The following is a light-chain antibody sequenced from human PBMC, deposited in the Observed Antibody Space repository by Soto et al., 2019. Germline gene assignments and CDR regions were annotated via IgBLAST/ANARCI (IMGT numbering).Light chain of an antibody. CDR2: DVS. Sequence: HSVLGQPASVSGSPGQSITISRTGTSSDDGGYNYVSWYQQRPGKAPKLMIYDVSNRPSGVSNRFSGSKSGSTASLTISGLQAEDEADYYRSSYASSSTVYVFGTGTKVTVL. CDR3: SSYASSSTVYV. J-gene: IGLJ1*01. CDR1: SSDDGGYNY. V-gene: IGLV2-14*01.